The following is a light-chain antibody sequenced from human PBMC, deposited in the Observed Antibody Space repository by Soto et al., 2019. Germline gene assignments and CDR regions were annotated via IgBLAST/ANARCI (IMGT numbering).Light chain of an antibody. CDR1: SSDVGGYNY. Sequence: QSVLAQPASLSGSPGQSITISCTGTSSDVGGYNYVSWYQQYPGKAPKLMIYDVSNRPSGVSNRFSGSKSGNTASLTISGLQAEDEADYYCSSFTRSSTPYVFGTGTKVTVL. CDR2: DVS. J-gene: IGLJ1*01. V-gene: IGLV2-14*03. CDR3: SSFTRSSTPYV.